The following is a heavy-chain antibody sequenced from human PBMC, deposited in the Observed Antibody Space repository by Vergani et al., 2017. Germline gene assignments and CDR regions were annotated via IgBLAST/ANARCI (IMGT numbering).Heavy chain of an antibody. CDR2: INWNGGST. CDR3: ARAPRGLAFGDLWGMDV. Sequence: EVQLVESGGGVVRPGGSLRLSCAASGFTFDDYGMSWVRQAPGKGLEWVSGINWNGGSTGYADSVKGRFTISRDNAKNSLYLQMNSLRAEDTALYYCARAPRGLAFGDLWGMDVWGQGTTVTVSS. D-gene: IGHD3-10*01. V-gene: IGHV3-20*04. CDR1: GFTFDDYG. J-gene: IGHJ6*02.